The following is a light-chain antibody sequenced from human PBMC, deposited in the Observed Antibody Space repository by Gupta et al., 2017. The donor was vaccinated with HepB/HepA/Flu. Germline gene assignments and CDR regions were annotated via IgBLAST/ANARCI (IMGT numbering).Light chain of an antibody. CDR2: ATS. J-gene: IGKJ1*01. CDR1: QSVYSN. CDR3: QQYNAWPRT. V-gene: IGKV3-15*01. Sequence: EVVMTQSPATLSVSPGERATLSCRASQSVYSNLAWYQQKPGRAPRLLIFATSTRATDIPARFSDSGSGTEFTLTISSLQSEDTAVYYCQQYNAWPRTFGQGTKVEI.